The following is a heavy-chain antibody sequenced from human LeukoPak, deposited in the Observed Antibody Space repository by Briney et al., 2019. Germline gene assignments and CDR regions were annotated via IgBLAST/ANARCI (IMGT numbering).Heavy chain of an antibody. CDR1: GYSFTNYW. CDR3: ARRRTPSWFDP. Sequence: GESLKISCKGSGYSFTNYWIVWVRQMPGKGLEWMGIIYPGDSDTRYSPSFQGQVTISADKSISTAYLQWSSLKASDTAMYYCARRRTPSWFDPWGQGTLVTVSS. J-gene: IGHJ5*02. V-gene: IGHV5-51*01. D-gene: IGHD4-23*01. CDR2: IYPGDSDT.